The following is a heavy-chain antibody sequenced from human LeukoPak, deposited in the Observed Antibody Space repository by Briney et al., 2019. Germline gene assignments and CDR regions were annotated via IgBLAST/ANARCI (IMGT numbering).Heavy chain of an antibody. J-gene: IGHJ4*02. CDR3: AXAXWEXGIAGIMYYFDY. V-gene: IGHV4-61*01. CDR2: IFYSGST. D-gene: IGHD6-13*01. CDR1: GGSISSSSYY. Sequence: SETLXLTCTVSGGSISSSSYYWSWIRQPPGKGLEWIGYIFYSGSTNYNPSLKSRISISVDTSKNQFSLKLSSVTAADRAVYXCAXAXWEXGIAGIMYYFDYWGQGTLVTVSS.